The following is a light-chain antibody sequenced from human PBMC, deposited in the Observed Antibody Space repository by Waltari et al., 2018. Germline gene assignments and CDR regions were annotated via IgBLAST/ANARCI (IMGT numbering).Light chain of an antibody. CDR1: QSIDRY. Sequence: DRVTITCRASQSIDRYLKWYQQKEGRAPNLLIYSASNLQSGVPSRFSGSGSGTDFTLTISSLQHEDFATYYCQQSYSAPFTFGPGTKVDI. CDR3: QQSYSAPFT. V-gene: IGKV1-39*01. J-gene: IGKJ3*01. CDR2: SAS.